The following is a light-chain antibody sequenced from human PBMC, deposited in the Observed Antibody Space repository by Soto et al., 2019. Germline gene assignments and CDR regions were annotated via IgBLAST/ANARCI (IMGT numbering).Light chain of an antibody. CDR1: PDISNH. Sequence: DIPMTQSPSSLSASAGDRVTITCQASPDISNHINWYQQKAGKAPKLLINDASNLETGVPSRFSGSGARTDFSLSISSLQPEEIATYYCQQYVNALTFGGGTKVEIK. CDR2: DAS. J-gene: IGKJ4*01. V-gene: IGKV1-33*01. CDR3: QQYVNALT.